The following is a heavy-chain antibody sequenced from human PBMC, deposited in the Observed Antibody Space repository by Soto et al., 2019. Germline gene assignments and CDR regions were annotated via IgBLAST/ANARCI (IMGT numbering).Heavy chain of an antibody. V-gene: IGHV3-15*01. Sequence: EVQLLESGGGLVQPGGSLRLSCAASGFTFSSYAMSWVRQAPGKGLEWVGRIKSKQDGETTEYAAPVKGRFIISRDDSKNMLYLQWDSLKTEDTAVYYCAADTPIQGSGEFDYWGRGTLVTVS. D-gene: IGHD3-3*01. J-gene: IGHJ4*02. CDR1: GFTFSSYA. CDR2: IKSKQDGETT. CDR3: AADTPIQGSGEFDY.